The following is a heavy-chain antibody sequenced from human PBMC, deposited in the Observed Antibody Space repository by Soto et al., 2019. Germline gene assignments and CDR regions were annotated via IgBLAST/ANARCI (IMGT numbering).Heavy chain of an antibody. CDR2: INPNSGGT. J-gene: IGHJ6*02. V-gene: IGHV1-2*04. CDR1: GYTFTGYY. CDR3: ARDLAPLNWFGPRTDYYGMHV. Sequence: GASVKVSCKASGYTFTGYYMHWVRQAPGQGLEWVGWINPNSGGTNYAQKFQGWVTMTRDTSISTAYMELSRLRSDDTAVYYCARDLAPLNWFGPRTDYYGMHVSGQATTVTVSS. D-gene: IGHD3-10*01.